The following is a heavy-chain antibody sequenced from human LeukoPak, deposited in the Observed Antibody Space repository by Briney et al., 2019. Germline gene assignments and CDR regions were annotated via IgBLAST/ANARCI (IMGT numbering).Heavy chain of an antibody. V-gene: IGHV3-23*01. J-gene: IGHJ6*03. CDR3: AKEGGSSWYSYYYYMDV. CDR2: ISGSGGST. D-gene: IGHD6-13*01. CDR1: GFTFSNYA. Sequence: GGSLRLSCAASGFTFSNYAMRWVRQAPGKGLEWVSAISGSGGSTYYADSVKGRFTISRDNSKNTLYLRMNSLRAEDTAVYYCAKEGGSSWYSYYYYMDVWGKGTTVTVSS.